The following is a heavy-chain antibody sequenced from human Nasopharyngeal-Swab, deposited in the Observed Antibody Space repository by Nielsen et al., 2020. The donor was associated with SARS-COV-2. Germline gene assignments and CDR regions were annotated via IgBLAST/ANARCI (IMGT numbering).Heavy chain of an antibody. Sequence: GESLKISCKGSGYSFTSYWLSWVRQMPGKGLEWMGRIDPSDSYTNYSPSFQGHVTISADKSISTAYLQWSSLKASDTAMYYCARHWSDPGNWFDPWGQGTLVTVSS. CDR2: IDPSDSYT. J-gene: IGHJ5*02. CDR3: ARHWSDPGNWFDP. CDR1: GYSFTSYW. V-gene: IGHV5-10-1*01.